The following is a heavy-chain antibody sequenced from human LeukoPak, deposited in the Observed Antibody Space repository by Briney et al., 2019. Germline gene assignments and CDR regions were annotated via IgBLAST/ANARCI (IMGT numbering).Heavy chain of an antibody. CDR2: IYYSGST. J-gene: IGHJ4*02. Sequence: SETLSLTCTVSGGSMSSYYWSWIRQPPGKGLGWIGYIYYSGSTNYNPSLKSRVTISVDTSKNQFTLKLSSVTAADTAVYYCARGRYGWLPFGYWGQGTLVTVSS. D-gene: IGHD3-16*01. V-gene: IGHV4-59*01. CDR3: ARGRYGWLPFGY. CDR1: GGSMSSYY.